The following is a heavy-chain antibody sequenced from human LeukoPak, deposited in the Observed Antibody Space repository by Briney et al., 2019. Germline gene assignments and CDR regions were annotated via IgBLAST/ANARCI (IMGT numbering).Heavy chain of an antibody. J-gene: IGHJ4*02. CDR2: IKQDGSEK. CDR1: GFPFNAYW. Sequence: PGGSLRLSCAASGFPFNAYWMSWVRQAPGKGLEWVANIKQDGSEKYYVDSVKGRFTISRDNAKNSLYLQMNSLRAEDTAVYYCARSDGDYVWGSYRYVFVPYFDYWGQGTLVTVSS. D-gene: IGHD3-16*02. V-gene: IGHV3-7*03. CDR3: ARSDGDYVWGSYRYVFVPYFDY.